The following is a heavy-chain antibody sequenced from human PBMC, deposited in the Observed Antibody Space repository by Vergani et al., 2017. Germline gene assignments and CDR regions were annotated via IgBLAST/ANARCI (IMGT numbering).Heavy chain of an antibody. V-gene: IGHV3-23*01. CDR3: AKETRMLTGYYRDL. J-gene: IGHJ5*02. CDR2: ISGSGGST. CDR1: GFTFSSYD. D-gene: IGHD3-9*01. Sequence: EVQLLESGGGLVQPGGSLRLSCAASGFTFSSYDMSWVRQASGKGLEWVSGISGSGGSTNYVDSVKGRFSISRDNSKNTLFLQMNTLRAEDTAVYYCAKETRMLTGYYRDLWGQGTLVTVSS.